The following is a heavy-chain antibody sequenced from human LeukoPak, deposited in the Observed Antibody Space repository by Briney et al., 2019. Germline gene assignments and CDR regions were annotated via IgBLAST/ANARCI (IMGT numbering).Heavy chain of an antibody. CDR2: ISWNSGSI. V-gene: IGHV3-9*01. Sequence: PGRSLRLSCAASRFTFDDYAMHWVRQAPGKGLEWVSGISWNSGSIGYADSVKGRFTISRDNAKNSLYLQMNSLRAKDTALYYCAKDMRGYSYGNNLDYWGQGTLVTVSS. CDR3: AKDMRGYSYGNNLDY. CDR1: RFTFDDYA. D-gene: IGHD5-18*01. J-gene: IGHJ4*02.